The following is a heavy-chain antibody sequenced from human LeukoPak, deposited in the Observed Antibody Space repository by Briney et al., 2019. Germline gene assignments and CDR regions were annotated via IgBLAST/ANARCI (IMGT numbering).Heavy chain of an antibody. CDR1: GYTFTGYY. Sequence: GASVKVSCKASGYTFTGYYMHWVRQAPGQGLEWMGWINPNSGGTNYAQKFQGRVTMTRDTSISTAYMELSRLRSDDTAVYYCARDHTAAAGTVRGERDAFDIWGQGTLVTVSS. V-gene: IGHV1-2*02. CDR3: ARDHTAAAGTVRGERDAFDI. J-gene: IGHJ3*02. D-gene: IGHD6-13*01. CDR2: INPNSGGT.